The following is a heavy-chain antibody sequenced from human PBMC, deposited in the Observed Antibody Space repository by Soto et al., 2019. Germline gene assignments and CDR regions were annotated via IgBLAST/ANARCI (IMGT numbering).Heavy chain of an antibody. D-gene: IGHD2-21*02. CDR3: ARVSYCGGDCYPGWFDP. J-gene: IGHJ5*02. V-gene: IGHV3-53*01. CDR1: GFTFTNY. CDR2: IYSGGST. Sequence: SGFTFTNYMSWVRQAPGKGLEWVSVIYSGGSTYYADSVKGRFTISRDNSKNTLYLQMNSLRAEDTAVYYCARVSYCGGDCYPGWFDPWGQGTLVTVSS.